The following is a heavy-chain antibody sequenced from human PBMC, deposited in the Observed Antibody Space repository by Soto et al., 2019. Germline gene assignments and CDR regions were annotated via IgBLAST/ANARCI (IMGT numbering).Heavy chain of an antibody. Sequence: PGGSLRLSCAASGFTFFTYSMNWARQAPGKGLEWVSSISSSGSYIYYEDSVKGRFTISRDNAKNSLYLQMNSLRAEDTAVYYCARDRRSGGAPDAFDIWGQGTMVTVSS. J-gene: IGHJ3*02. CDR1: GFTFFTYS. CDR2: ISSSGSYI. CDR3: ARDRRSGGAPDAFDI. D-gene: IGHD2-15*01. V-gene: IGHV3-21*01.